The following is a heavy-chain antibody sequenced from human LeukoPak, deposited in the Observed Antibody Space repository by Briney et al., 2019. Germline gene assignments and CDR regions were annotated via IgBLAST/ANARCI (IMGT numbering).Heavy chain of an antibody. CDR1: GGSISSYY. J-gene: IGHJ4*02. D-gene: IGHD1-26*01. Sequence: SETLSLTCTVSGGSISSYYWSWIRQPPGKGLEWIGYIYYSGSTNYSPSLKSRVTISVDTSKNQFSLKLSSVTAADTAVYYCASPRDTHSGSFLFDYWGQGTLVTVSS. CDR3: ASPRDTHSGSFLFDY. CDR2: IYYSGST. V-gene: IGHV4-59*01.